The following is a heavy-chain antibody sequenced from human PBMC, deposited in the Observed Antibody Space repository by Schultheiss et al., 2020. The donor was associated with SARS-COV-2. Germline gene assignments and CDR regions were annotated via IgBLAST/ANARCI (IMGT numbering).Heavy chain of an antibody. Sequence: GGSLRLSCAASGFTFSSYAMHWVRQAPGKGLEWVAVISYDGSNKYYADSVKGRFTISRDNSKNTLYLQMNSLRAEDTAVYYCASDILHRYDFWGGCDYGGQGTRVTVSS. J-gene: IGHJ4*02. D-gene: IGHD3-3*01. CDR3: ASDILHRYDFWGGCDY. CDR2: ISYDGSNK. V-gene: IGHV3-30-3*01. CDR1: GFTFSSYA.